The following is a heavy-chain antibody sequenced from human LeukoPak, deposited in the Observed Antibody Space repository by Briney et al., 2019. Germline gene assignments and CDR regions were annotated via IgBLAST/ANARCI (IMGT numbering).Heavy chain of an antibody. J-gene: IGHJ6*03. D-gene: IGHD2-2*02. CDR1: GFTLTSYY. V-gene: IGHV1-46*01. CDR2: INPSGGST. CDR3: ARGAGVVPAAILGHLNYYYMDV. Sequence: EASVKVSCKASGFTLTSYYMHWVRQAPGQGLEWMGIINPSGGSTSYAQKFQGRVTMTRDTSTSTVYMELSSLRSEDTAVYYCARGAGVVPAAILGHLNYYYMDVWGKGTTVTVSS.